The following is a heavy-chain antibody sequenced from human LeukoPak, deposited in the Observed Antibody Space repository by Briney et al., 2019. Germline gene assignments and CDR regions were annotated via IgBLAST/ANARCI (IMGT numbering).Heavy chain of an antibody. Sequence: PGGSLRLSCSASGFTFSNYAMHWVRQAPGKGLEYFSAISSNGGSTYYADSVKGRFIISRDNSKNTLSLQMSGLRPEDTAVYFCVRSAGWFDPWGQGTLVTVSS. CDR3: VRSAGWFDP. V-gene: IGHV3-64D*09. CDR2: ISSNGGST. CDR1: GFTFSNYA. J-gene: IGHJ5*02. D-gene: IGHD3-10*01.